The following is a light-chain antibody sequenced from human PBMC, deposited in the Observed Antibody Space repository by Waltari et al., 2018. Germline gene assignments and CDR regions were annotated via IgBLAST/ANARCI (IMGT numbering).Light chain of an antibody. CDR1: SPSIGSNP. Sequence: QSVLTQPPSESGTPGQRVTSPCSGSSPSIGSNPVNWYQQLPGTAPNLIVYRNKRRPSGVPDRFSGSRSGTSASLDISGLQSEDEADYYCAAWDDSLNGVVFGGGTKLTVL. CDR2: RNK. J-gene: IGLJ2*01. CDR3: AAWDDSLNGVV. V-gene: IGLV1-44*01.